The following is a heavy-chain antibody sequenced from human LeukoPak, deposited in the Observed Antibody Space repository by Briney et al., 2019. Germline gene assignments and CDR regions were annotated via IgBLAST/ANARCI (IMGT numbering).Heavy chain of an antibody. CDR1: GYTFTSYD. CDR2: MSPNSGNT. Sequence: ASVKVSCKASGYTFTSYDINWVRQATGQGLEWMGWMSPNSGNTGYAQKFQGRVTMTRNTSISTAYMELSSLRSEDTAVYYCARIPSMVRGVIPYGMDVWGQGTTVTVSS. CDR3: ARIPSMVRGVIPYGMDV. J-gene: IGHJ6*02. D-gene: IGHD3-10*01. V-gene: IGHV1-8*01.